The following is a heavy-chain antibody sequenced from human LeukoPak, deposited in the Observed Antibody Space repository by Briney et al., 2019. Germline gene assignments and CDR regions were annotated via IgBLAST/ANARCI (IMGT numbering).Heavy chain of an antibody. CDR3: ARDEAAAGPNSSRIYYYYYYMDV. CDR1: GYTFTSYY. CDR2: INPSGGST. J-gene: IGHJ6*03. Sequence: GASVKVSCKASGYTFTSYYMHWVRQAPGQGLEWMGIINPSGGSTSYAQKFQGRVTMTRDMSTSTVYMELSSLRSEDTAVYYCARDEAAAGPNSSRIYYYYYYMDVWGKGTTVTVSS. V-gene: IGHV1-46*01. D-gene: IGHD6-13*01.